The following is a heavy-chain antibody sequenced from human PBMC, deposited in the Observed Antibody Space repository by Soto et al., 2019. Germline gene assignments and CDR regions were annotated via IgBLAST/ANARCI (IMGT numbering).Heavy chain of an antibody. D-gene: IGHD6-13*01. J-gene: IGHJ4*02. V-gene: IGHV3-30*18. CDR1: GFTFSSYG. CDR3: AKGTKPLRGIAAAGVDY. Sequence: GGSLRLSCAASGFTFSSYGMHWVRQAPGKGLEWVAVISYDGSNKYYADSVKGRFTISRDNSKNTLYLQMNSLRAEDTAVYYCAKGTKPLRGIAAAGVDYWGQGTLVTVSS. CDR2: ISYDGSNK.